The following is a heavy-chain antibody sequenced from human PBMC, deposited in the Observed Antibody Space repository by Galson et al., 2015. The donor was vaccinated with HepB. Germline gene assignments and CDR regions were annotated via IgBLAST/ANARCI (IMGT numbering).Heavy chain of an antibody. Sequence: TLSLTCAVSGGSISSGGYSWSWIRQPPGKGLEWIGYIYHSGSTYYNPSLKSRVTISVDRSKNQFSLKLSSVTAADTAVYYCARSYGSGSYVADYYYYMDVWGKGTTVTVSS. V-gene: IGHV4-30-2*01. CDR2: IYHSGST. D-gene: IGHD3-10*01. CDR3: ARSYGSGSYVADYYYYMDV. CDR1: GGSISSGGYS. J-gene: IGHJ6*03.